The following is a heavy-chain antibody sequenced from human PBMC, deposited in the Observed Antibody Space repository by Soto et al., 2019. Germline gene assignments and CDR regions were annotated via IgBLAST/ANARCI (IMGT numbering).Heavy chain of an antibody. CDR3: ARYSPPKKSFDSNPGWLDP. CDR1: GGSMNSYY. CDR2: VYDSGTS. Sequence: QVQLQESGPGLVLPSETLSLTCTVSGGSMNSYYWTWVRQPTGKGLEWIGYVYDSGTSKYNASLESRITMSLDKSRNQFSLSLSYVTAADTAVYFCARYSPPKKSFDSNPGWLDPWGQGTLVAVSS. D-gene: IGHD2-21*01. J-gene: IGHJ5*02. V-gene: IGHV4-59*01.